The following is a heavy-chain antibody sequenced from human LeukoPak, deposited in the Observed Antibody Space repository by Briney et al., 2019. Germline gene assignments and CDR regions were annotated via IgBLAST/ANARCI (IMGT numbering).Heavy chain of an antibody. J-gene: IGHJ2*01. CDR2: IYTSGST. Sequence: KPSETLSLTCTVSGGSISSYYWSWIRQPAGKGLEWIGRIYTSGSTNYNPSLKSRVTMSVDTSKSQFSLKLSSVTAADTAVYYCARGGYYDSSGTLWYFDLWGRGTLVTVSS. V-gene: IGHV4-4*07. CDR3: ARGGYYDSSGTLWYFDL. CDR1: GGSISSYY. D-gene: IGHD3-22*01.